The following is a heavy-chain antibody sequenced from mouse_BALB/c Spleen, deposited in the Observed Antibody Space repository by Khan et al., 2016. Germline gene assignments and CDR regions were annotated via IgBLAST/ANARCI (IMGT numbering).Heavy chain of an antibody. CDR2: IDPFNGGT. J-gene: IGHJ4*01. V-gene: IGHV1S135*01. D-gene: IGHD1-1*01. CDR1: GYSFTSYY. CDR3: ASSTQSFYAMDY. Sequence: EVQLQESGPELMKPGASVKISCKASGYSFTSYYMHWVKQSHGKSLEWIGYIDPFNGGTSYNQKFKGKATLTVDNSSSTAYMHLSSLTSDDSAVYYCASSTQSFYAMDYWGQGTSVTVSS.